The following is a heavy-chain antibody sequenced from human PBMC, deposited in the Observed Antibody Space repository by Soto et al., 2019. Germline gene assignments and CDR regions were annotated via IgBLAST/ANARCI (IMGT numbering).Heavy chain of an antibody. CDR2: IIPIFGTA. V-gene: IGHV1-69*13. CDR3: ASQGGAAAGEYNWFDP. CDR1: GGTFSSYA. J-gene: IGHJ5*02. Sequence: SVKVSCKASGGTFSSYAISWVRQAPGQGLEWMGGIIPIFGTANYAQKFQGRVTITADESTSTAYVELSSLRSEDTAVYYCASQGGAAAGEYNWFDPWGQGTLVTVSS. D-gene: IGHD6-13*01.